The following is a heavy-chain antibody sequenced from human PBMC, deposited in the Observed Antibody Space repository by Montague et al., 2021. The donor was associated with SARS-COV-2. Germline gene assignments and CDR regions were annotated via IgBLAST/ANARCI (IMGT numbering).Heavy chain of an antibody. CDR2: IRHSGTT. J-gene: IGHJ6*02. CDR1: GASFSGYY. CDR3: ARRPGRVWGLDV. D-gene: IGHD3-10*01. V-gene: IGHV4-34*01. Sequence: SETLSLTCAVYGASFSGYYWNFIRQAPGKGLEWLGEIRHSGTTKYNPSLKSRFTISADTSKNQFSLTLTSVTAADTAVYFCARRPGRVWGLDVWGHGTTVTVSS.